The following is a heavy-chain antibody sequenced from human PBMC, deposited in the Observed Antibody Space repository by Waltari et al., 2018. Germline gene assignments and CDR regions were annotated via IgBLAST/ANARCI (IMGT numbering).Heavy chain of an antibody. CDR2: ISGDGSTI. J-gene: IGHJ4*02. V-gene: IGHV3-74*01. D-gene: IGHD3-3*01. CDR3: ARGADL. CDR1: GFTLSGPW. Sequence: EVQLVESGGGLVQPGGSLSLSCVASGFTLSGPWLHWVRQVPGKGLVWVSRISGDGSTINYADSVKGRFTISRDTAKNTLYLQMNSLRAEDTAVYYCARGADLRGQGILVTVSS.